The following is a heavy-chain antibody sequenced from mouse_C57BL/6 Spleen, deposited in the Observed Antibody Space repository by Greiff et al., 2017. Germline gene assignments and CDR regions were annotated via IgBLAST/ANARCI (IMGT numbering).Heavy chain of an antibody. J-gene: IGHJ4*01. V-gene: IGHV5-12*01. D-gene: IGHD4-1*01. CDR2: ISNGGGST. CDR3: ARRLTGNYAMDY. Sequence: LVESGGGLVQPGGSLKLSCAASGFTFSDYYMYWVRQTPEKRLEWVAYISNGGGSTYYPDTVKGRFTISRDNAKNTLYLQMSRLKSEDTAMYYCARRLTGNYAMDYWGQGTSVTVSS. CDR1: GFTFSDYY.